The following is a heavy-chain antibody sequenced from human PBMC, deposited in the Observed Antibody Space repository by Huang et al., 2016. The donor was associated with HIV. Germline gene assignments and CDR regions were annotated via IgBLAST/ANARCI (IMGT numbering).Heavy chain of an antibody. J-gene: IGHJ6*03. V-gene: IGHV3-74*01. D-gene: IGHD4-17*01. CDR1: GFSFRSYW. CDR2: ISGDGSSE. Sequence: LVESGGGLIQPGGSLRLSCEASGFSFRSYWMHWVRQAPGQGLEFVERISGDGSSESYADGVKGRCTRSRDNGKHMQYLKMNSLRAEDTAVYYCARVGHGDYVGNYYYYMDGWGRGTTVTVSS. CDR3: ARVGHGDYVGNYYYYMDG.